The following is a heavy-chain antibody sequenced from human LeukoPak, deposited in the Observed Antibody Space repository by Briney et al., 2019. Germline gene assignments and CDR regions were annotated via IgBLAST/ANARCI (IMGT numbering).Heavy chain of an antibody. CDR3: ARPSAVAGTYDAFDI. CDR1: GGSISSSSYY. CDR2: IYYSGST. D-gene: IGHD6-19*01. Sequence: SETLSLTCTVSGGSISSSSYYWGWIRQPPGKGLEWIGSIYYSGSTYYNPSLKSRVTISVDTSKNQFSLKLSSVTAADTAVYYCARPSAVAGTYDAFDIWGQGTMVTVSS. J-gene: IGHJ3*02. V-gene: IGHV4-39*07.